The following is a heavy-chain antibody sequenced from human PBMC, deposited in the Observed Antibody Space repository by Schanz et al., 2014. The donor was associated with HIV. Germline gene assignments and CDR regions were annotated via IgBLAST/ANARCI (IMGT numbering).Heavy chain of an antibody. Sequence: EVQLVESGGGLVRPGGSLRLSCAASGFIFNSYAMSWVRQAPGKGLDRVSTISGSGDNTFYADSVKGRFTISRDNSRNTLYLQMNSLRAEDTAVYYCAKVTPLRCLDYWGQGTLVTVSS. D-gene: IGHD4-17*01. CDR1: GFIFNSYA. V-gene: IGHV3-23*04. CDR2: ISGSGDNT. J-gene: IGHJ4*02. CDR3: AKVTPLRCLDY.